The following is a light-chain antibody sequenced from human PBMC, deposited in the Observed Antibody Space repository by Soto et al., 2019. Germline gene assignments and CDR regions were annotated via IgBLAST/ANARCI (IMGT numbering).Light chain of an antibody. CDR3: GTWDSSLSAVV. CDR1: SSNIGRNT. J-gene: IGLJ2*01. CDR2: SSD. Sequence: QSVLTQPPSASGTPGQRVTFSCSGSSSNIGRNTVKWYRQLPGTAPKLLIGSSDQRPSGIPDRFSGSKSGTSATLGITGLQTGDEADYYCGTWDSSLSAVVFGGGTKLTVL. V-gene: IGLV1-44*01.